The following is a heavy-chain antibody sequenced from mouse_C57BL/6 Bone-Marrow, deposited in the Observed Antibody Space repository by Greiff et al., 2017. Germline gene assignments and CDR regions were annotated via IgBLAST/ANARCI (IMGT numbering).Heavy chain of an antibody. D-gene: IGHD1-1*01. CDR2: IDPGNGDT. CDR3: TTRIYYYGSSYGAMDY. Sequence: VQLQQSGAELVRPGASVKLSCTASGFNIKDDYMHWVKQRPEQGLEWIGWIDPGNGDTDYASKFQGKATITADTASNTAYLQLSSVTSEDTALYYYTTRIYYYGSSYGAMDYWGQGTSVTVSS. CDR1: GFNIKDDY. V-gene: IGHV14-4*01. J-gene: IGHJ4*01.